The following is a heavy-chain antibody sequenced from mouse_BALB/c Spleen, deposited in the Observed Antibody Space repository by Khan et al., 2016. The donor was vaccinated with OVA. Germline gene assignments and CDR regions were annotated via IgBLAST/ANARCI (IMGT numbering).Heavy chain of an antibody. V-gene: IGHV3-2*02. CDR1: GYSITSEFA. D-gene: IGHD2-4*01. Sequence: EVQLQESGPGLVKPSQSLSLTCTVTGYSITSEFAWNWIRQFPGNKLEWMGYINYSGNTRFNPSLKSRTSITRDTSKNQFFLQLNSVTTEDTATYYCARKGYYDYDPFPYWGQGTLVTVSA. CDR3: ARKGYYDYDPFPY. J-gene: IGHJ3*01. CDR2: INYSGNT.